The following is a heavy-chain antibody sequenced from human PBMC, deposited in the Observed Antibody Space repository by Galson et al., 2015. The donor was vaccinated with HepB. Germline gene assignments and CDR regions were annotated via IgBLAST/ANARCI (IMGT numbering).Heavy chain of an antibody. J-gene: IGHJ6*02. CDR3: AKEGSSCKSISCYYYHGWDV. CDR2: ISYDGRSK. CDR1: GFSFRSYG. D-gene: IGHD2-2*01. V-gene: IGHV3-30*18. Sequence: SLRLSCAASGFSFRSYGMHWVRQAPGKGLEWVAGISYDGRSKYYADSVRGRFTISRDNSKNTLFLQMSSLRVEDTAVYYCAKEGSSCKSISCYYYHGWDVWGQGTAVTVSS.